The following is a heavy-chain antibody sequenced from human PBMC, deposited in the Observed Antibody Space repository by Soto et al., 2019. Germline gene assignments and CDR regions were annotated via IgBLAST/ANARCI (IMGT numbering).Heavy chain of an antibody. Sequence: GGSLRLSCASSGFTFSSYSMNLVRQAPGKGLEWVANIKHNSSEKYYVDSVKGRFTISRDNSKNTLYLQMNSLRAEDTAVYYCARGRHYGDHTDDAFDIWGQGTMVTVS. V-gene: IGHV3-7*01. D-gene: IGHD4-17*01. CDR1: GFTFSSYS. CDR2: IKHNSSEK. J-gene: IGHJ3*02. CDR3: ARGRHYGDHTDDAFDI.